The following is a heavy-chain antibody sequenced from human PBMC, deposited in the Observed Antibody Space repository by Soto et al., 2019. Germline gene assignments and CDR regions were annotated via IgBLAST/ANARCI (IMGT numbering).Heavy chain of an antibody. CDR1: GFTFSSYA. CDR2: ISYDGSNK. D-gene: IGHD3-9*01. J-gene: IGHJ4*02. V-gene: IGHV3-30-3*01. CDR3: ASASYDILTGYHPYDY. Sequence: QVQLVGSGGGVVQPGRSLRLSCAASGFTFSSYAMHWVRQAPGKGLEWVAVISYDGSNKYYADSVKGRFTISRDNSKNTLYLQMNSLRAEDTAVYYCASASYDILTGYHPYDYWGQGTLVTVSS.